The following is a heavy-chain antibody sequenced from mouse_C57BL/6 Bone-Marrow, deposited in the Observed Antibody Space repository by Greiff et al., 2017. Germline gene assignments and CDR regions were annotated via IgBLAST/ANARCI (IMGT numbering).Heavy chain of an antibody. V-gene: IGHV1-4*01. CDR1: GYTFTSYT. J-gene: IGHJ2*01. D-gene: IGHD2-5*01. CDR2: INPSSGYT. CDR3: ARLGSNYGGYYFDY. Sequence: VQLQQSGAELARPGASVKMSCKASGYTFTSYTMHWVKQRPGQGLEWIGYINPSSGYTKYNQKFKDKATLTADKSSSKAYMQRSSRTSEDSAVYYCARLGSNYGGYYFDYWGQGTTLTVSA.